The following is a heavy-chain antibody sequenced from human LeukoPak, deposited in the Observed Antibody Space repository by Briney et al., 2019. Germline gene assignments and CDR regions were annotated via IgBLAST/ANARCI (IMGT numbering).Heavy chain of an antibody. CDR3: ARDQRGYCSSTSCSTPFDP. J-gene: IGHJ5*02. CDR2: ISAYNGNT. CDR1: GYTFTSYG. Sequence: ASVKVSCKASGYTFTSYGISWVRQAPGQGLEWMGWISAYNGNTNYAQKLQGRVTMTTDTSTSTAYMELRSLRSDDTAVYYCARDQRGYCSSTSCSTPFDPWAREPWSPSPQ. V-gene: IGHV1-18*01. D-gene: IGHD2-2*01.